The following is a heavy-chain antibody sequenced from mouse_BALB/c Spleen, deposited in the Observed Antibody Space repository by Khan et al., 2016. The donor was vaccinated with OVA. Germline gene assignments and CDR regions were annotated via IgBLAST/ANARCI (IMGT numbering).Heavy chain of an antibody. D-gene: IGHD2-2*01. Sequence: VQLQQSGPELMKPGASVKISCKASGYSFTTYYIHWVMQSHGTSLEWIGYIDPFSGGTTYNQQFKGKATLTVDKSSSTAYIHLTNLTSEDSAVYYGTRHGYVAWFTYWGQGTLVTVSA. J-gene: IGHJ3*01. V-gene: IGHV1S135*01. CDR2: IDPFSGGT. CDR3: TRHGYVAWFTY. CDR1: GYSFTTYY.